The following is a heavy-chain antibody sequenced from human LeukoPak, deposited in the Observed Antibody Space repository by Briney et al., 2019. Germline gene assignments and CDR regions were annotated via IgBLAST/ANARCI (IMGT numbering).Heavy chain of an antibody. CDR2: VYYSGST. CDR1: GYSVTSGSYY. Sequence: SETLSLTCSVSGYSVTSGSYYWSWIRQPPGKGLEWTGSVYYSGSTNYNPSLKSRGTISVDTFKNQFSLRLSPVTAADTAVYYCAREGGNYFDYWGQGALVTVSS. CDR3: AREGGNYFDY. D-gene: IGHD1-26*01. V-gene: IGHV4-61*01. J-gene: IGHJ4*02.